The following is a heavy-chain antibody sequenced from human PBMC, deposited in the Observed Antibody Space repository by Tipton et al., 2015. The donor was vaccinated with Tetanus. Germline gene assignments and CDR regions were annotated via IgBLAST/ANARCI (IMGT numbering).Heavy chain of an antibody. V-gene: IGHV4-59*08. CDR1: GGSISSYY. J-gene: IGHJ6*02. CDR2: IYYSGST. D-gene: IGHD1-7*01. CDR3: ARRGYNWNYGDYYGMDV. Sequence: LRLSCTVSGGSISSYYWSWIRQPPGKGLEWIGYIYYSGSTNYNPSLKSRVTISVDTSKNQFSLKLSSVTAADTAVYYCARRGYNWNYGDYYGMDVWGQGTTVTVSS.